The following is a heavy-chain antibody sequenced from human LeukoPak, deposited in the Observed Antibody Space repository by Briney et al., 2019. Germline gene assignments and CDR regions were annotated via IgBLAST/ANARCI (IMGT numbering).Heavy chain of an antibody. CDR2: TYYRSKWSN. Sequence: PSQTLSLTCAISGDSVSSNSVAWNWIRQSPSRGLEWLGRTYYRSKWSNDYAVSVKSRMTINPDTTKNQFSLQLSSVTPEDTAVYYCARDWFSGGYYRFDSWGQGTLVTVSS. J-gene: IGHJ4*02. D-gene: IGHD1-26*01. CDR3: ARDWFSGGYYRFDS. CDR1: GDSVSSNSVA. V-gene: IGHV6-1*01.